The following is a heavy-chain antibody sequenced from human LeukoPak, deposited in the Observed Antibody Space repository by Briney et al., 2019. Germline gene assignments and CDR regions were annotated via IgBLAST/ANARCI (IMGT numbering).Heavy chain of an antibody. D-gene: IGHD6-13*01. CDR3: ASSSSWYFSTVFDY. Sequence: GGSLRLSCAVSGFTVSNNYMSWVRQAPGKGLEWVSAISGSGGSTYYADSVKGRFTISRDNSKNTLYLQMNSLRAEDTAVYYCASSSSWYFSTVFDYWGQGTLVTVSS. CDR2: ISGSGGST. CDR1: GFTVSNNY. V-gene: IGHV3-23*01. J-gene: IGHJ4*02.